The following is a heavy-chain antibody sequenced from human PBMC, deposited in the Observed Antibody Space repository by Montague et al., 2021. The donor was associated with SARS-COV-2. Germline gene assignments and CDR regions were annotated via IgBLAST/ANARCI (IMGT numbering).Heavy chain of an antibody. CDR1: GVSIGSNNW. CDR3: ARGLGCSGGRCYGDWLDP. Sequence: SETLSLTCAVSGVSIGSNNWWSWVRQPPGKGLEWIGEIYHSGSTNYNPSLKSRVTISVDKSKNQSSLKMSSVTAADTAVFYCARGLGCSGGRCYGDWLDPWGQGTLVTVSS. V-gene: IGHV4-4*02. D-gene: IGHD2-15*01. J-gene: IGHJ5*02. CDR2: IYHSGST.